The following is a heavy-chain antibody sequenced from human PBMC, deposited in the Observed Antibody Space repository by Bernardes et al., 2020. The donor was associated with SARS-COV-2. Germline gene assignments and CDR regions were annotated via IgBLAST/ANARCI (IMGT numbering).Heavy chain of an antibody. CDR1: GFTFSNAW. V-gene: IGHV3-15*01. CDR2: IKSKTDGGTT. CDR3: TTDGKTYYDFWSGFPFDY. J-gene: IGHJ4*02. D-gene: IGHD3-3*01. Sequence: GGSLRLSRAASGFTFSNAWMSWVRQAPGKGLEWVGRIKSKTDGGTTDYAAPVKGRFTISRDDSKNTLYLQMNSLKTEDTAVYYCTTDGKTYYDFWSGFPFDYWGQGTLVTVSS.